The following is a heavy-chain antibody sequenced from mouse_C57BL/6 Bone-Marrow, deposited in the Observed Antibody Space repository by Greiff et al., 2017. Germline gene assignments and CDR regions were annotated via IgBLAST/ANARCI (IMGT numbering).Heavy chain of an antibody. CDR2: INPNSGST. Sequence: QVQLQQPGAELVKPGASVKLSCKASGYTFTSYWMHWVKQRPGQGLEWIGMINPNSGSTNYNEKFKSKATLTVDKSSSTAYMQLSSLTSEDSAVXYCASLITTVVATDNWGEGTTLTVSS. CDR1: GYTFTSYW. J-gene: IGHJ2*01. CDR3: ASLITTVVATDN. V-gene: IGHV1-64*01. D-gene: IGHD1-1*01.